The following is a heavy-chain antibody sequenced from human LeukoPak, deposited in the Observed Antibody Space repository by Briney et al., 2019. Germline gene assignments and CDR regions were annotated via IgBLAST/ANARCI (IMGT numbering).Heavy chain of an antibody. CDR1: GFTFGSYS. J-gene: IGHJ5*02. CDR3: ARDTSGIFDP. CDR2: ISSSSSYI. Sequence: GGSLRLSCADSGFTFGSYSMNWVRQAPGKGLEWVSSISSSSSYIYYADSVKGRFTISRDNAKNSLYLQMNSLRAEDTAVYYCARDTSGIFDPWGQGTLVTVSS. V-gene: IGHV3-21*01.